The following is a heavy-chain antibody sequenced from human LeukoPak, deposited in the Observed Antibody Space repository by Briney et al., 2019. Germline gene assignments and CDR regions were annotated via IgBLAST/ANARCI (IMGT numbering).Heavy chain of an antibody. CDR3: TKDRSYGRSYFDD. CDR1: GFTVSNNY. CDR2: IYSGGST. D-gene: IGHD5-18*01. V-gene: IGHV3-66*02. J-gene: IGHJ4*02. Sequence: GSLRLSCAASGFTVSNNYMSRVRQAPGKGLEWVSVIYSGGSTYYADSVKGRFTISRDNSKNTLYLQMNSLRIEDTAVYYCTKDRSYGRSYFDDWGQGTLVTVAS.